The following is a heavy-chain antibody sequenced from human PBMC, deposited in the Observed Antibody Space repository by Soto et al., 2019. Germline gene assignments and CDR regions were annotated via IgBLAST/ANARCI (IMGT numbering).Heavy chain of an antibody. CDR3: ASPGIAEGGVCAY. J-gene: IGHJ4*02. Sequence: QVQLVQSGAEVKKPGSSVKVSCKASGGTFSSYAISWVRQAPGQGLEWMGGIIPIFGTANYAQKFQGRGTITADESTSTAYMELGSLRFEDTAVYYCASPGIAEGGVCAYWGQGTLVTVSS. CDR1: GGTFSSYA. D-gene: IGHD6-13*01. CDR2: IIPIFGTA. V-gene: IGHV1-69*12.